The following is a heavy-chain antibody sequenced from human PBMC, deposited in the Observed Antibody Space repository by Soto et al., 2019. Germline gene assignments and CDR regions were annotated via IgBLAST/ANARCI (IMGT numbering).Heavy chain of an antibody. CDR1: GGSFSPYF. J-gene: IGHJ2*01. CDR2: INHSGST. CDR3: ARLASGWQYYYFDF. V-gene: IGHV4-34*01. D-gene: IGHD6-19*01. Sequence: SSEILSLTCAVYGGSFSPYFWRWIRQPPGKGLEWIGEINHSGSTNYNPSLTRRATLSVDTSKNQVSLKLTSVTAADTAVYYCARLASGWQYYYFDFWGRGTPVNVSS.